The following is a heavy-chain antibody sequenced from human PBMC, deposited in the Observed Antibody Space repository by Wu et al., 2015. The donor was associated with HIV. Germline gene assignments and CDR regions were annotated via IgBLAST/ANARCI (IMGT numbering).Heavy chain of an antibody. D-gene: IGHD3-10*01. CDR2: VIPIFGTT. Sequence: QVQLVQSGAEVKKPGSSVKVSCKASGGNFSRHAITWVRQAPGQGLEWVGGVIPIFGTTRYALKFQGRVTIATDESTSTAYMELSSLRSEDTAVYYCASRVTLVRGVPVYYHGMDVWGQGTTVTVSS. CDR3: ASRVTLVRGVPVYYHGMDV. CDR1: GGNFSRHA. V-gene: IGHV1-69*05. J-gene: IGHJ6*02.